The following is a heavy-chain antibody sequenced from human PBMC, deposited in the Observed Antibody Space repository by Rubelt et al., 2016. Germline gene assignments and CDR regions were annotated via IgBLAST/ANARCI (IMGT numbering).Heavy chain of an antibody. D-gene: IGHD5-24*01. CDR2: IYYSGST. CDR1: GGSISSSSYY. J-gene: IGHJ4*02. CDR3: ARDGRLQPRAFDY. Sequence: QLQLQESGPGLVKPSETLSLTCTVSGGSISSSSYYWGWIRQPPGKGLEWIGSIYYSGSTYYNPSLKSRVTISVDTSKNQFSLKLSSVTAADTAVYYCARDGRLQPRAFDYWGQGTLVTVSS. V-gene: IGHV4-39*07.